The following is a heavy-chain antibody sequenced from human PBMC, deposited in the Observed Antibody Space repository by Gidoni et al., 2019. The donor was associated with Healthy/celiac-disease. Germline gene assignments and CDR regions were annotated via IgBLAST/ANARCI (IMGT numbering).Heavy chain of an antibody. D-gene: IGHD3-22*01. CDR3: AKEGPDMLSGYYGMDV. V-gene: IGHV3-30*02. J-gene: IGHJ6*02. CDR2: IRYDGSNK. Sequence: QGQLVESGGGVVQPGGSLRLYCAASGFTCSSYGMHWVRQAPGKGLEWVAFIRYDGSNKYYADSVKGRFTISRDNSKNTLYLQMNSLRAEDTAVYYCAKEGPDMLSGYYGMDVWGQGTTVTVSS. CDR1: GFTCSSYG.